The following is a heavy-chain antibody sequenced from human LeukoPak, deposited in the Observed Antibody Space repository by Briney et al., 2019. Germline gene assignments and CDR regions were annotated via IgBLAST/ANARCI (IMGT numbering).Heavy chain of an antibody. J-gene: IGHJ4*02. V-gene: IGHV4-59*08. Sequence: SETLSLTCTVSGGSISNYYWSWVRQPPGKGLEWIGYIYYSGSTNYNPSLKGRVTISVDTSKSQFSLKLTSVTAADTAVYYCARHSPVYYDFDYWGQGTLVTVSS. CDR1: GGSISNYY. CDR3: ARHSPVYYDFDY. D-gene: IGHD3-10*01. CDR2: IYYSGST.